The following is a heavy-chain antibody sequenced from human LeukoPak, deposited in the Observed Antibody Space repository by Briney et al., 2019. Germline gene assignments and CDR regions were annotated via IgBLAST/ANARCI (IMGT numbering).Heavy chain of an antibody. V-gene: IGHV1-46*01. CDR2: LNSSGGST. CDR3: ARDRWELPYYFDY. J-gene: IGHJ4*02. Sequence: ASVEISCKTSGYIFTDYYIHWVRQAPGQGLEWMGILNSSGGSTTYAQKFQGRITMTRDASTSTVYMELRSLRSGDTAVYYCARDRWELPYYFDYWGQGTLVTVSS. CDR1: GYIFTDYY. D-gene: IGHD1-26*01.